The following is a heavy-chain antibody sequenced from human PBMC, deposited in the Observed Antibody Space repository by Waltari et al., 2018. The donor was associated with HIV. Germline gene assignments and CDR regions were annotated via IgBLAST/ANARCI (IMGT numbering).Heavy chain of an antibody. CDR3: ARHALRVGAAYWNFDL. V-gene: IGHV4-39*01. Sequence: QLQLQESGPGLVKPSETLSLTCTVSGGSVSSSSYFWGWIHQPPGKGLEWVGRIYYTGRAYYNPSLKSRVTISVDTSKNQFSLKVTSVTAADTAVYYCARHALRVGAAYWNFDLWGRGTLVTVSS. CDR2: IYYTGRA. J-gene: IGHJ2*01. D-gene: IGHD1-26*01. CDR1: GGSVSSSSYF.